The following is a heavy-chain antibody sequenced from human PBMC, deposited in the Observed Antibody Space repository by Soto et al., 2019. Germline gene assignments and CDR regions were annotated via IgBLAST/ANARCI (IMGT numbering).Heavy chain of an antibody. CDR2: IYYSGST. V-gene: IGHV4-31*03. CDR1: DGSISSGGYY. Sequence: LSLTCTVSDGSISSGGYYWSWIRQHPGKGLEWIGYIYYSGSTYYNPSLKSRVTISVDTSKNQFSLKLSSVTAADTAVYYCARGGYYYDSSGPTAPFDYWGQGTLVTVSS. CDR3: ARGGYYYDSSGPTAPFDY. J-gene: IGHJ4*02. D-gene: IGHD3-22*01.